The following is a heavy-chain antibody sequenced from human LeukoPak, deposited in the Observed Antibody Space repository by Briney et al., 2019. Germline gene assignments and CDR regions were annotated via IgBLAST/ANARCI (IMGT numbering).Heavy chain of an antibody. J-gene: IGHJ4*02. D-gene: IGHD3-22*01. CDR3: ARGDGGYLDY. Sequence: ASVKVSCKTSGYTFTDYYIHWVRQAPGQGLEFMGWVNPHSGGTSYAAKFRGRVTMTRDTSISTAYMELSRLRSDDTAVYYCARGDGGYLDYWGQGTLVTVSS. CDR2: VNPHSGGT. V-gene: IGHV1-2*02. CDR1: GYTFTDYY.